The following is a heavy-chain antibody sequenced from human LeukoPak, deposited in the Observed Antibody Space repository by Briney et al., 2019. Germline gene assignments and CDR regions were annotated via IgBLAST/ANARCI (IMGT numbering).Heavy chain of an antibody. J-gene: IGHJ6*02. CDR3: ARFYYGSGSYYNYYYGMDV. V-gene: IGHV3-21*04. D-gene: IGHD3-10*01. CDR2: ISSSSSYI. Sequence: PGGSLRLSCAASGFTFSSYSMNWVRQAPGKGLEWVSSISSSSSYIYYADSVKGRFTISRDNAKNSLYLQMNTLRAEDTALYYCARFYYGSGSYYNYYYGMDVWGQGTTVTVSS. CDR1: GFTFSSYS.